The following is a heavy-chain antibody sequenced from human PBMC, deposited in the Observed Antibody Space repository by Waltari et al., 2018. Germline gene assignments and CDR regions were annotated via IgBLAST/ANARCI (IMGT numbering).Heavy chain of an antibody. CDR3: AKENRNVENDY. CDR2: IYSGGST. V-gene: IGHV3-NL1*01. J-gene: IGHJ4*02. CDR1: GFTFSSYG. Sequence: QVQLVESGGGVVQPGGSLRLSCAASGFTFSSYGMHWVRQAPGKGLEWVSVIYSGGSTYYADSVKGRFTISRDNSKNTLYLQMNSLRAEDTAVYYCAKENRNVENDYWGQGTLVTVSS.